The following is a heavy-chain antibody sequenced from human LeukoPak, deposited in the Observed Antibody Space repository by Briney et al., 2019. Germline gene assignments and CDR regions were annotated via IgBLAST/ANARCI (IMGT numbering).Heavy chain of an antibody. V-gene: IGHV3-11*04. CDR1: GFTFSDYY. CDR2: IGGSGSTI. CDR3: ARGMEVGASYNWFDP. D-gene: IGHD1-26*01. Sequence: PGGSLRLSCAASGFTFSDYYMSWIRQAPGKGLEWVSYIGGSGSTIYYADSVKGRFTVSRDNSKNTLYLQMNSLRAEDTAVYYCARGMEVGASYNWFDPWGQGTLVTVSS. J-gene: IGHJ5*02.